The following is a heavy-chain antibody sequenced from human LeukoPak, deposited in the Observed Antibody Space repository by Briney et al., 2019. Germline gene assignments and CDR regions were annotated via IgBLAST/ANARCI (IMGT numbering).Heavy chain of an antibody. CDR2: ISSSGNLI. J-gene: IGHJ4*02. V-gene: IGHV3-48*03. CDR1: GFTVSSSNY. CDR3: AREGGWNDFDY. D-gene: IGHD1-1*01. Sequence: GGSLRLSCAASGFTVSSSNYMIWVRQAPGKGLEWVSYISSSGNLIHYADSVKGRFTFSRDNARNSLYLQMNSLRADDTAIYYCAREGGWNDFDYWGQETLVTVSS.